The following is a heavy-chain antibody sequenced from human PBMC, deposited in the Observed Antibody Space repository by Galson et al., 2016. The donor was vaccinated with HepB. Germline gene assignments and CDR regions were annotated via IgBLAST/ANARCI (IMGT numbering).Heavy chain of an antibody. V-gene: IGHV3-9*01. Sequence: SLRLSCAVSGFNFDDYAMHWVRQPPGKGLEWVSGIDSGGGNIGYADSWRGRFTISRDNAKDTLYLQMNTLRPEDTAFYFCAKGSHHLIRRYSIDYWGRGTLVAVSS. J-gene: IGHJ4*02. CDR1: GFNFDDYA. CDR3: AKGSHHLIRRYSIDY. CDR2: IDSGGGNI. D-gene: IGHD3-16*01.